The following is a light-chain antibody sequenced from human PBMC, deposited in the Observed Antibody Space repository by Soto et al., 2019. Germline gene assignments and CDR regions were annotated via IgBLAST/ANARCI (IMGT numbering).Light chain of an antibody. CDR3: MQALQIPMT. V-gene: IGKV2-28*01. J-gene: IGKJ4*01. CDR2: LGS. CDR1: QSLLNYKGYVY. Sequence: DIVMSQSPVTLPVTPGEPASISCRSSQSLLNYKGYVYLDWYVQKPGQSPQLLIYLGSNRASGVPDRFSGSVPGTDFTLEISRVEAEDVGIYYCMQALQIPMTFGGGTRV.